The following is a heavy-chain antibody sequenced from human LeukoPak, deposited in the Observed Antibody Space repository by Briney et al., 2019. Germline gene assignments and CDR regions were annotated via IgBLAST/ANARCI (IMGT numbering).Heavy chain of an antibody. CDR1: GFTFSSYA. Sequence: GRSLKLSCVGSGFTFSSYALHWLRQAPGKGLEWVAVISADGTEKYYGDPVKGRFTMPRDNSKNVLFLQVNSLRTDDTAVYFCARDAPYSGGCCAFDIWGQGTTVTV. V-gene: IGHV3-30-3*01. D-gene: IGHD6-19*01. CDR3: ARDAPYSGGCCAFDI. CDR2: ISADGTEK. J-gene: IGHJ3*02.